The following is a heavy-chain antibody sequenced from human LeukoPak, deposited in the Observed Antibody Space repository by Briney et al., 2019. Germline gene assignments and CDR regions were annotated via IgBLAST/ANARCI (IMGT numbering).Heavy chain of an antibody. CDR2: INPSGGST. J-gene: IGHJ4*02. D-gene: IGHD3-9*01. CDR3: ARGEVYDILTGYYLPDY. CDR1: GYTFTSYY. Sequence: ASVKVSCKASGYTFTSYYMHWVRQAPGQGLEWMGIINPSGGSTSYAQKFQGRVTMTRDTSTSIVYMELSSLRSEDTAVYYCARGEVYDILTGYYLPDYWGQGTLVTVSS. V-gene: IGHV1-46*01.